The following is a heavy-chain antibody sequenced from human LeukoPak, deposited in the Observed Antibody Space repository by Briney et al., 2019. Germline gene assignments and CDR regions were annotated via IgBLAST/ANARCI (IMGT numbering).Heavy chain of an antibody. CDR2: ISAYNSNT. V-gene: IGHV1-18*01. CDR3: ARDLRYSGGWSASGMDV. J-gene: IGHJ6*03. Sequence: ASVKVSCKASGYTFTSYDINWVRQAPRQGLEWMGSISAYNSNTKYAQKLQGRVTMTTDTATSTAYLELKSLRSDDTAVYYCARDLRYSGGWSASGMDVWGKGTTVTISS. CDR1: GYTFTSYD. D-gene: IGHD6-19*01.